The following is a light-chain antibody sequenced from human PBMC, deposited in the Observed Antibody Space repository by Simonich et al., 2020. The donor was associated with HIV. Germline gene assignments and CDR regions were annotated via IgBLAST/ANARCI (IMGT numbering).Light chain of an antibody. CDR2: DVT. Sequence: QSALTQPASVSGSPGQSITISCTGTSSDIGTYNYVSWYQHHPGKAPKLLIYDVTKRPTGFSNRFSGSKSDNTVSLTISGLQAEDEADYYCSSYTNSNTWVFGGGTKLTVL. CDR3: SSYTNSNTWV. J-gene: IGLJ3*02. V-gene: IGLV2-14*03. CDR1: SSDIGTYNY.